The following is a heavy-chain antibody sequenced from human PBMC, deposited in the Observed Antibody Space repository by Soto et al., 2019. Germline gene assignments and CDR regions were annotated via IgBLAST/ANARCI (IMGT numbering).Heavy chain of an antibody. CDR3: ARQAVPAAIFDY. CDR1: GGSISSSSYY. D-gene: IGHD2-2*02. Sequence: QLQLQESGPGLVKPSETLSLTCTVSGGSISSSSYYWGWIRQPPGKGLEWIGSIYYSGSTYYNPSLKSRVTISVDTSKNQFSLKLSSVTAADTAVYYCARQAVPAAIFDYWGQGTLVTVSS. V-gene: IGHV4-39*01. J-gene: IGHJ4*02. CDR2: IYYSGST.